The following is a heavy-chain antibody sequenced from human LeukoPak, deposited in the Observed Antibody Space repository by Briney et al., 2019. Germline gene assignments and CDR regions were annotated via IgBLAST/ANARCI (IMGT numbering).Heavy chain of an antibody. CDR3: APYYYGSGSYSYGMDV. V-gene: IGHV3-21*01. CDR2: ISSSGSYI. J-gene: IGHJ6*02. CDR1: GFNLRGYT. Sequence: GGSLRLSCGASGFNLRGYTMNWVRQARGKGVEGVSSISSSGSYIYYAESVKRRFTISRDDARNSLYLQMDSLRAEDTALYYCAPYYYGSGSYSYGMDVWGQGTTVTVSS. D-gene: IGHD3-10*01.